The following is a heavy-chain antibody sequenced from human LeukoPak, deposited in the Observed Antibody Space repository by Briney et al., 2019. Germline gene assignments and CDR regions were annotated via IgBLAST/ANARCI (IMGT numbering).Heavy chain of an antibody. CDR1: GYTFTGSY. Sequence: ASVKVSCEASGYTFTGSYMHWVRQAPGQGLEWMGWINPNSGGTNYAQKFQGRVTMTRDTSISTAYMGLSRLRSDDTAVYYCARDPCSTTSCFDYWGQGTLVTVSS. J-gene: IGHJ4*02. CDR3: ARDPCSTTSCFDY. CDR2: INPNSGGT. V-gene: IGHV1-2*02. D-gene: IGHD2-2*01.